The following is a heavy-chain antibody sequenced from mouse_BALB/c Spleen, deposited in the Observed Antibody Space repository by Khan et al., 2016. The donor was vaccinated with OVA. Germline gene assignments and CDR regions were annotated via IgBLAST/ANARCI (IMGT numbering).Heavy chain of an antibody. CDR1: GYTFTDYF. Sequence: LEESGPELVKPGASVKMSCKASGYTFTDYFITWVKQRSGQGLEWIAEIFPGSGNTYYNETFKGKATLTVDKSSNTAYMQLSSLTSEDSAVYFCARKGDDGYFLTYWGQGTLVTVSA. J-gene: IGHJ3*01. V-gene: IGHV1-77*01. D-gene: IGHD2-3*01. CDR3: ARKGDDGYFLTY. CDR2: IFPGSGNT.